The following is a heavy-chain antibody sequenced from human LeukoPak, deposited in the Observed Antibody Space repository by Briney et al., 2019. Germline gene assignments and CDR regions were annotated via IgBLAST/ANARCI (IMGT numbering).Heavy chain of an antibody. CDR2: MNPNSGNT. CDR3: ATEAMAGSFAFDP. D-gene: IGHD6-19*01. J-gene: IGHJ5*02. V-gene: IGHV1-8*02. CDR1: GYTFTSYD. Sequence: ASVKVSCKASGYTFTSYDINWVRQATGQGLEWMGWMNPNSGNTGYAQKFQGRVTMTEDTSTDTAYMELSSLRSEDTAVYYCATEAMAGSFAFDPWGQGTLVTVSS.